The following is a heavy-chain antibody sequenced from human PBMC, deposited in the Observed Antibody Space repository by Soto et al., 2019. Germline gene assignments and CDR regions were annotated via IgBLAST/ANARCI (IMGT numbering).Heavy chain of an antibody. CDR3: AAVAPKVPATAPVDY. Sequence: QMQLVQSGPEVKKPGTSVKVSCKASGFTFTSSAMQWVRQARGQRLEWIGWIVVGSGDTNYAQKFQERVTITRDMSTSTAFMELSNLRSDDTAVYYCAAVAPKVPATAPVDYWGQGTLVTVSS. D-gene: IGHD2-2*01. V-gene: IGHV1-58*02. CDR2: IVVGSGDT. CDR1: GFTFTSSA. J-gene: IGHJ4*02.